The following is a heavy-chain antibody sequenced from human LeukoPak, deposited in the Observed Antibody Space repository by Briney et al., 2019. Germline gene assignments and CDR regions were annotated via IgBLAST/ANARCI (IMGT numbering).Heavy chain of an antibody. V-gene: IGHV4-59*08. CDR3: ARHPELYFFDY. J-gene: IGHJ4*02. Sequence: SETLSLTCTVSGASISSNYWGWIRKPPGKGLKWIGYISYSGSTNYNPSLKSRVTISADTSKNQVSLTLSSVTAADTAVYYCARHPELYFFDYWGQGTLVTVSS. CDR2: ISYSGST. CDR1: GASISSNY. D-gene: IGHD3-10*01.